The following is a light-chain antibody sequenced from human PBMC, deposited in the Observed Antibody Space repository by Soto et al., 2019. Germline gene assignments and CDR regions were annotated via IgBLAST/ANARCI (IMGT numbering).Light chain of an antibody. J-gene: IGKJ1*01. CDR2: DAS. V-gene: IGKV1-5*01. Sequence: DIQMTQSPSTLPASIGHRVTITCRASQNINNWIAWYQQTPGKAPKFLIYDASTLESGVPSRFSGSGFGTEFSLTISSLQPDDFGSYYCQHMRTFGQGTKVDIK. CDR3: QHMRT. CDR1: QNINNW.